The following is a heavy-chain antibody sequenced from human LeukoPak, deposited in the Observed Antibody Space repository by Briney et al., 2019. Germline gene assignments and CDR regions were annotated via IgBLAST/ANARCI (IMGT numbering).Heavy chain of an antibody. CDR1: GVSTSSSNYY. J-gene: IGHJ4*02. D-gene: IGHD3-3*01. CDR2: IHCSGNT. Sequence: SETLSLTCTVSGVSTSSSNYYWGWIRQPPGKGLEWIGGIHCSGNTYYNPSLKSRVTISVDTSKNQFSLKLSSVTAADTAVYYCARLGAGPTYYDFWSGYSSFYFDYWGQGTLVTASS. V-gene: IGHV4-39*01. CDR3: ARLGAGPTYYDFWSGYSSFYFDY.